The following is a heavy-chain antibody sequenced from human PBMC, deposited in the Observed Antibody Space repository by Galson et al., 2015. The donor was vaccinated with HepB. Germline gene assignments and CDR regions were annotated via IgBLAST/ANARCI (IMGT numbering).Heavy chain of an antibody. CDR2: IKSKTDGGTT. Sequence: SLRLSCAASGFTFSNAWMSWVRQAPGKGLEWVGRIKSKTDGGTTDYAAPVKGRFTISRDDSKNTLYLQMNSLKTEDTAVYYCTTDFFDGDYGDYSRGAHQDYWGQGTLVTVSS. V-gene: IGHV3-15*01. D-gene: IGHD4-17*01. CDR1: GFTFSNAW. CDR3: TTDFFDGDYGDYSRGAHQDY. J-gene: IGHJ4*02.